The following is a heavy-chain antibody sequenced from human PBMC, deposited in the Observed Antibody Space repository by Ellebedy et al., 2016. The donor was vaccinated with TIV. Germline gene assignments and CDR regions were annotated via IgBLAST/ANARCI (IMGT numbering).Heavy chain of an antibody. CDR2: ISPDSRDT. CDR3: SRDPRHLDW. Sequence: PGGSLRLSCAATGFTFSDYYMTWVRQAPGKGLELVSYISPDSRDTNYADSVRGRFTISRDNAKSSLYLEMNSRRADDTAVYYCSRDPRHLDWWGQGTLVTVSS. CDR1: GFTFSDYY. V-gene: IGHV3-11*06. J-gene: IGHJ4*02.